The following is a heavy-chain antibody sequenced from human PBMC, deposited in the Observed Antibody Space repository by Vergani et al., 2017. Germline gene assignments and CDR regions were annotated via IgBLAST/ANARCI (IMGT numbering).Heavy chain of an antibody. CDR1: GFTVSSNY. D-gene: IGHD3-10*01. V-gene: IGHV3-53*02. Sequence: ELQLVETGGGLIQPGGSLRLSCAASGFTVSSNYMSWVRQAPGKGLEWVSVIYSGGSTYYADSVKGRFTISRDNSKNTLYLQMNSLRAEDTAVYYCARVNSITMVRGVRELFFDYWGQGTLVTVSS. CDR2: IYSGGST. CDR3: ARVNSITMVRGVRELFFDY. J-gene: IGHJ4*02.